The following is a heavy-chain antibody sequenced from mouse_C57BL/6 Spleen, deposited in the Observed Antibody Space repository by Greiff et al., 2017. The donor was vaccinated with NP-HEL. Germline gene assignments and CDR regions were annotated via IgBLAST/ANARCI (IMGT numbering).Heavy chain of an antibody. CDR2: INPSSGYT. J-gene: IGHJ4*01. V-gene: IGHV1-4*01. CDR3: ANPLDGYYAMDY. D-gene: IGHD2-3*01. CDR1: GYTFTSYT. Sequence: VQRVESGAELARPGASVKMSCKASGYTFTSYTMHWVKQRPGQGLEWIGYINPSSGYTKYNQKFKDKATLTADKSSSTAYMQLSSLTSEDSAVYYCANPLDGYYAMDYWGQGTSVTVSS.